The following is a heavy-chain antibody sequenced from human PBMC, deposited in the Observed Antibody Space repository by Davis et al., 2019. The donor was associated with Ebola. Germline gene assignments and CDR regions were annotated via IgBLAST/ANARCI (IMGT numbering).Heavy chain of an antibody. J-gene: IGHJ4*02. D-gene: IGHD5-18*01. CDR2: IYYSGIT. CDR1: GGSISSYY. CDR3: ARGQRGYSF. V-gene: IGHV4-59*01. Sequence: MPSETLSLTCTVSGGSISSYYWSWIRQPPGKGLESFGYIYYSGITKYNPSLKGRVTISVDTSKNQFSLNLDSMTAADSAVYYCARGQRGYSFWGRGTLVIVSS.